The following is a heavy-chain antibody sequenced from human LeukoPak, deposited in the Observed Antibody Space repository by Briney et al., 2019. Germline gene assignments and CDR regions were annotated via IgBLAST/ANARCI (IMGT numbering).Heavy chain of an antibody. D-gene: IGHD1-1*01. CDR2: IKEDGSEN. CDR3: ARQRSSEY. J-gene: IGHJ4*02. Sequence: TGGSLRLSCAASGFTFSRYWMTWVRQAPGKGLEWVANIKEDGSENSYVESVKGRCTISRDNAKNSLYLQLNSLRAEDTAVYFCARQRSSEYWGQGTLVTVSS. CDR1: GFTFSRYW. V-gene: IGHV3-7*01.